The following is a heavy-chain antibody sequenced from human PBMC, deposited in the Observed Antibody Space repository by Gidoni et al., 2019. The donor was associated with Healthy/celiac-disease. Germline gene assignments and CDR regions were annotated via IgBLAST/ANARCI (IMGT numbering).Heavy chain of an antibody. CDR2: FDPEDGET. CDR3: ATASLVGATTGPYYMDV. CDR1: GYTLPELS. V-gene: IGHV1-24*01. Sequence: QVQLVQSGAEVKKPGASVKVSCKVSGYTLPELSMPWVRQAPGKGLEWMGGFDPEDGETIYAQKLQGRVTMTEDTSTDTAYMELSSLRSEDTAVYYCATASLVGATTGPYYMDVWGKGTTVTVSS. J-gene: IGHJ6*03. D-gene: IGHD1-26*01.